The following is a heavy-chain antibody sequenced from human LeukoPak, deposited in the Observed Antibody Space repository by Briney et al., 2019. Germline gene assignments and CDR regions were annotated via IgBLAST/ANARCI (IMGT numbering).Heavy chain of an antibody. J-gene: IGHJ4*02. CDR2: IKQDGSEK. Sequence: GGSLRLSCAASGFTFSTYWMSWVRQAPGKGLGGVADIKQDGSEKFYVDSVKGRFTISRDNAKYSQDLQMNRPRAEDTGGYCCARDRGGYSYGGDWGQGTLVTVSS. D-gene: IGHD5-18*01. CDR1: GFTFSTYW. V-gene: IGHV3-7*01. CDR3: ARDRGGYSYGGD.